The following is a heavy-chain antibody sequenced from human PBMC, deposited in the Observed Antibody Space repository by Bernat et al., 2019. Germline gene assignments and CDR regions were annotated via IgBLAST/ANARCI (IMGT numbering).Heavy chain of an antibody. CDR1: GFTFSSYE. J-gene: IGHJ4*02. V-gene: IGHV3-48*03. CDR3: ARVGDIWTGNNLNDY. D-gene: IGHD3-9*01. CDR2: ISSSGSTI. Sequence: EVQLVESGGGLVQPGGSLRLSCAASGFTFSSYEMNWVRQAPGTGLEWVSYISSSGSTIYYADSVKGRFTISRDNAKNSLYLQMNSLRAEDTDVYYCARVGDIWTGNNLNDYWGQGTLVTVSS.